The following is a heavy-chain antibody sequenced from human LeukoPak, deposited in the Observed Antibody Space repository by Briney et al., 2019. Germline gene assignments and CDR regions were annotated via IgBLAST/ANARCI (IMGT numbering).Heavy chain of an antibody. CDR3: ATFRGYSYGYLVY. CDR2: MNPNSGNT. Sequence: ASVKVSCKASGYTFTGYDINWVRQATGQGLEWMGWMNPNSGNTGYAQKFQGRVTMTRNTSISTAYMELSSLRSEDTAVYYCATFRGYSYGYLVYWGQGTLVTVSS. V-gene: IGHV1-8*01. D-gene: IGHD5-18*01. J-gene: IGHJ4*02. CDR1: GYTFTGYD.